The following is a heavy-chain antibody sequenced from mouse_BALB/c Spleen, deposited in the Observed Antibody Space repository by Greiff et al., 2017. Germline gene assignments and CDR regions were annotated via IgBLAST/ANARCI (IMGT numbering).Heavy chain of an antibody. J-gene: IGHJ2*01. CDR3: ARGGYDGSSDVGFDY. CDR1: GFTFSDYY. V-gene: IGHV5-4*02. CDR2: ISDGGSYT. Sequence: DVKLVESGGGLVKPGGSLTLSCAASGFTFSDYYMYWVRQPPEKRLEWVATISDGGSYTYYPDSVKGRFTISRDNAKNNLYLQMSSLKSEDTAMYYCARGGYDGSSDVGFDYWGQGTTLTVSS. D-gene: IGHD1-1*01.